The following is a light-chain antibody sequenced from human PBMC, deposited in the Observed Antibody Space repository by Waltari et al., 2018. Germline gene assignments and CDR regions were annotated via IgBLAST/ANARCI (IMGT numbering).Light chain of an antibody. CDR1: QRVLYSSNNKNY. CDR2: WAS. J-gene: IGKJ1*01. V-gene: IGKV4-1*01. Sequence: DLGMTQSPDSLALSPGERAPINCKSAQRVLYSSNNKNYLAWYQQKPGQPPKLLIYWASTRESGVPDRFSGSGSGTDFTLTISSLQAEDVAVYYCQQYYSTPWTFGQGTKVEIK. CDR3: QQYYSTPWT.